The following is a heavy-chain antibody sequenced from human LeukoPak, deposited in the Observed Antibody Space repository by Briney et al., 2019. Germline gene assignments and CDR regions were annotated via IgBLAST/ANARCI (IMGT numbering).Heavy chain of an antibody. J-gene: IGHJ5*02. CDR2: IYAGGET. Sequence: GGSLRFPCAASGFTVTTNYMTWVRQAPGKGLEWVSHIYAGGETFYADSVKGRFTVSRDKSSNTLYLQMNSLSAEDTAFYYCARARIGTSGTKSNRWFDPWGQGILVTVAS. D-gene: IGHD1-1*01. V-gene: IGHV3-66*02. CDR1: GFTVTTNY. CDR3: ARARIGTSGTKSNRWFDP.